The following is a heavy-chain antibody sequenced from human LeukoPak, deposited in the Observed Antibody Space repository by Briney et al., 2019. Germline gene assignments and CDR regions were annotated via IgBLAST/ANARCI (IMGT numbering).Heavy chain of an antibody. CDR1: GYSFTTYW. J-gene: IGHJ4*02. CDR3: ARHNRENASDSPLDY. Sequence: AEALQISCKGAGYSFTTYWIGGVRQMPGKGLEWMGIIYPGDSDTRYSPSFQGQVTISADKSISTAYLQWSSLKASDNAMYFCARHNRENASDSPLDYWGQGTLVTVSS. CDR2: IYPGDSDT. V-gene: IGHV5-51*01. D-gene: IGHD1-14*01.